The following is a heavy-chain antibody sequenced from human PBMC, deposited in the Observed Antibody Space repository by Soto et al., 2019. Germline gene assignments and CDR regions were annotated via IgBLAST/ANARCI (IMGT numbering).Heavy chain of an antibody. CDR3: VRGSCGGDCSYAFDI. CDR1: GFTFSRYW. CDR2: INSDGSTT. Sequence: EVQLVESGGGLVQPGGSLRLSCAASGFTFSRYWMHWVRQAPGKGLVWVSRINSDGSTTNYADSVKGRFTISRDNAKNTLYLQMNSLRAEDTVVYYCVRGSCGGDCSYAFDIWGQGTMVTVSS. D-gene: IGHD2-21*01. V-gene: IGHV3-74*01. J-gene: IGHJ3*02.